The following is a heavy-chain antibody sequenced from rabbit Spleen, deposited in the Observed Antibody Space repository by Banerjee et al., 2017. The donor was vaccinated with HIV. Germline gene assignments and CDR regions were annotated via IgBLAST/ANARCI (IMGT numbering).Heavy chain of an antibody. Sequence: QEQLEESGGGLVKPEGSLTLTCKASGVSFSDKDVMCWVRQTPGKGLEWIGYIYSTIDYTYYASWAKGRFTISKTSSTTVTLQMTSLTVADTATYFCARVSETSGWGEDLWGQGTLVTVS. V-gene: IGHV1S45*01. CDR1: GVSFSDKDV. J-gene: IGHJ3*01. CDR2: IYSTIDYT. D-gene: IGHD4-1*01. CDR3: ARVSETSGWGEDL.